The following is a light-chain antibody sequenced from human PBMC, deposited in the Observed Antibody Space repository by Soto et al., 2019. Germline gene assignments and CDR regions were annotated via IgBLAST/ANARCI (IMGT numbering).Light chain of an antibody. V-gene: IGKV1-5*01. J-gene: IGKJ1*01. Sequence: IHMTQSPSTLSASLLDRVTITFRASQSISTWLAWYQQKPGKAPKLLIFDASTLQSGVPSRFSGSGSGTEFTLTISSLQPEDFATYYCQHYNSYSEAFGQGTKVDIK. CDR2: DAS. CDR1: QSISTW. CDR3: QHYNSYSEA.